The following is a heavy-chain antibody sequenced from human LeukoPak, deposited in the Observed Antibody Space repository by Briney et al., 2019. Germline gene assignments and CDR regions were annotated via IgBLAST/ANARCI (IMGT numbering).Heavy chain of an antibody. D-gene: IGHD1-26*01. J-gene: IGHJ6*02. CDR2: INHSGST. Sequence: SETLSLTCAVYGRSFSGYYWSWIRQPPGKGREEGGEINHSGSTNYNPSLNNRVTISVYTSKNQLSLKLRSVPAADTAVYYCARVSGSYGRYYYYGMDVWGQGTTVTVSS. CDR3: ARVSGSYGRYYYYGMDV. CDR1: GRSFSGYY. V-gene: IGHV4-34*01.